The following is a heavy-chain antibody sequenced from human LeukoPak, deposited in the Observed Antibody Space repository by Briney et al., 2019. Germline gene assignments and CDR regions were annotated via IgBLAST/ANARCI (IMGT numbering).Heavy chain of an antibody. V-gene: IGHV3-21*01. J-gene: IGHJ4*02. Sequence: GGSLRLSCAASGFTFSSYSMNWVRQAPANGLEWVSSVSSSSSYIYYADSVKGRFTISRDNAKNSLYLQMNSLRAEDTAVYYCARELYSGSYYIRFDYWGQGTLVTVSS. CDR1: GFTFSSYS. CDR3: ARELYSGSYYIRFDY. D-gene: IGHD1-26*01. CDR2: VSSSSSYI.